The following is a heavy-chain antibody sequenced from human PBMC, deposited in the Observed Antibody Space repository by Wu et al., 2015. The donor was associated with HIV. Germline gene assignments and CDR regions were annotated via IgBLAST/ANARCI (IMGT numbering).Heavy chain of an antibody. CDR2: FDPEDGET. Sequence: QVQLVQSGAEVRKPGASVKVSCKVSGYTLTELSMHWVRQSPGKGLEWMGGFDPEDGETIYAQNFQGRVTMTAETSTDKAYMELSSLRSEDTAVYYCATDYYYGSGYDYWGQGTLVTGLL. CDR1: GYTLTELS. J-gene: IGHJ4*02. D-gene: IGHD3-10*01. CDR3: ATDYYYGSGYDY. V-gene: IGHV1-24*01.